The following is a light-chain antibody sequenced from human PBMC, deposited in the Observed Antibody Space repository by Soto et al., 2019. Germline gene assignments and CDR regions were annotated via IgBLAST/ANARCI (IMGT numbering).Light chain of an antibody. CDR3: CSAADNNLV. CDR2: KDS. Sequence: SYELTQPSSVSVSPGQTARITCSGDVLAKKYARWFQQKPGQAPVLMIYKDSERPSGIPERFSGSSSGTTVTLTISGAQVEDEADYYCCSAADNNLVFGGGTKVTVL. J-gene: IGLJ2*01. V-gene: IGLV3-27*01. CDR1: VLAKKY.